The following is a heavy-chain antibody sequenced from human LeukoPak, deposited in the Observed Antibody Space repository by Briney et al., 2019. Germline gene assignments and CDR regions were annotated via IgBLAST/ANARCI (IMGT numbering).Heavy chain of an antibody. V-gene: IGHV3-30-3*01. CDR2: ISYDGSNK. Sequence: GGSLRLSCAASGFTFSSYAMHWVRQAPGKGLEWVAVISYDGSNKYYADSVKGRFTISRDNSKNTLYLQMNSLRAEDTAVYYCARGPPATYYYGSGSLGASDYWGQGTLVTVSS. CDR1: GFTFSSYA. J-gene: IGHJ4*02. D-gene: IGHD3-10*01. CDR3: ARGPPATYYYGSGSLGASDY.